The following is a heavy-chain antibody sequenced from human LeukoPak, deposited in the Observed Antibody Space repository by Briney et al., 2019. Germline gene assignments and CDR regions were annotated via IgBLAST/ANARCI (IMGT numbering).Heavy chain of an antibody. CDR2: IYYSGST. D-gene: IGHD3-10*01. V-gene: IGHV4-59*01. CDR1: GGSISSYY. J-gene: IGHJ4*02. Sequence: SETLSLTCTVSGGSISSYYWSWIRQPPGKGLEWIGYIYYSGSTSYNPSLKSRVTISVDTSKNQFSLKLSSVTAADTAVYYCARGGRAVIISYWGQGALVTVSS. CDR3: ARGGRAVIISY.